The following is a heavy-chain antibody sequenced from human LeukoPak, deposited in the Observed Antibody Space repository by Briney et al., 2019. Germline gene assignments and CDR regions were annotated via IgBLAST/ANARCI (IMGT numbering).Heavy chain of an antibody. CDR1: GFTFSSYS. D-gene: IGHD3-3*01. V-gene: IGHV3-21*01. J-gene: IGHJ4*02. CDR3: ARAFWSGYSPSEFDY. CDR2: ISSSISYI. Sequence: GGSLRLSCAASGFTFSSYSMNWVRQAPGKGLEWVSSISSSISYIYYADSVKGRFTISRDNAKNSLYLQMNSLRAEDTAVYYCARAFWSGYSPSEFDYWGQGTLVTVSS.